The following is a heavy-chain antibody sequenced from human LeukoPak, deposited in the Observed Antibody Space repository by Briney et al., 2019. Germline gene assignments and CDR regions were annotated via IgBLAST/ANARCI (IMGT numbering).Heavy chain of an antibody. Sequence: ASVKVSCKASGYTFTGYYMHWVRQAPGQGLEWMGWINPNSGGTNYAQKSQGRVTMTRDTSINTAYMELSRLRSDDTAVYYCARERESTPYYYYYYGMDVWGQGTTVTVSS. J-gene: IGHJ6*02. CDR3: ARERESTPYYYYYYGMDV. V-gene: IGHV1-2*02. D-gene: IGHD2-2*01. CDR1: GYTFTGYY. CDR2: INPNSGGT.